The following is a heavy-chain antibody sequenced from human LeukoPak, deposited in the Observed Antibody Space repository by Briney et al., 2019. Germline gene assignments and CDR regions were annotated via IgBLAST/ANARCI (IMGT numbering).Heavy chain of an antibody. D-gene: IGHD3-3*01. CDR3: ASYYLEWLFGWAFDI. CDR2: IYSDGST. J-gene: IGHJ3*02. V-gene: IGHV3-66*02. Sequence: GGSLRLSCAASGFTVSTKYMSWVRQAPGKGLEWVSLIYSDGSTYYADSVKGRITISRDNSKNTLYLQMNSLRAEDTAVYYCASYYLEWLFGWAFDIWGQGTMVSVFS. CDR1: GFTVSTKY.